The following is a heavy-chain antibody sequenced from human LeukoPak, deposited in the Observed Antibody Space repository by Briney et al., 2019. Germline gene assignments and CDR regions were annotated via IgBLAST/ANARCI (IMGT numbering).Heavy chain of an antibody. CDR3: ARDRAVQYNWNDVPGDY. CDR2: IKQDGSEK. J-gene: IGHJ4*02. V-gene: IGHV3-7*03. D-gene: IGHD1-1*01. CDR1: GFTFSSYW. Sequence: GSLRLSYAASGFTFSSYWMSWVHQAPGKGLEWVANIKQDGSEKYYVDSVKGRFTISRDNAKSSLYLQMNSLRAEDTAVYYCARDRAVQYNWNDVPGDYWGQGTLVTVSS.